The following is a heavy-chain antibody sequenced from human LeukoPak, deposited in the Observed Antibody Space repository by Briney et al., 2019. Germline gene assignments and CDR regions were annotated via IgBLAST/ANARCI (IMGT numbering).Heavy chain of an antibody. D-gene: IGHD1-26*01. V-gene: IGHV3-7*05. CDR2: IKQDGSEK. CDR1: GFTFSSDG. J-gene: IGHJ4*02. CDR3: ARDKSVGATPLDY. Sequence: WGSLRLSCAASGFTFSSDGMSWVRQAPGKGLERVANIKQDGSEKYYVDSVKGRFTISRDNAKNSLYLQMDSLRAEDTAVYYCARDKSVGATPLDYWGQGTLVTVSS.